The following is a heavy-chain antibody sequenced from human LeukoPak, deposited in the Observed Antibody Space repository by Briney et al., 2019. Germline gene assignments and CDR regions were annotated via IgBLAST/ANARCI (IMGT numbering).Heavy chain of an antibody. CDR3: VRGSTDWNGMDV. D-gene: IGHD6-19*01. CDR2: IDPNGRYT. Sequence: QSGGSLRLSCAASGFTFSNHYMHWVRQTPGKGLVSVSRIDPNGRYTSYADSVKGRFTISRDNAKNTQYLQMNTLGAEDTALYYCVRGSTDWNGMDVWGQGTTVTVSS. CDR1: GFTFSNHY. J-gene: IGHJ6*02. V-gene: IGHV3-74*01.